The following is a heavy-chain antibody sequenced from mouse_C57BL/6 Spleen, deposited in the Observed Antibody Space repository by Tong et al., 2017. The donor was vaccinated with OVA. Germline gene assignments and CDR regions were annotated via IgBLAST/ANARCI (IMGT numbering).Heavy chain of an antibody. CDR3: ARHGLLFDY. CDR1: GFTFSSYG. V-gene: IGHV5-6*01. Sequence: EVQLVESGGDLVKPGGSLKLSCAASGFTFSSYGMSWVRQTPDKRLEWVATISSGGSYTYYPDSVKGRFTISRDNAKNTLNLQMSSLKSEDTAMYYCARHGLLFDYWGQGTTLTVSS. J-gene: IGHJ2*01. CDR2: ISSGGSYT.